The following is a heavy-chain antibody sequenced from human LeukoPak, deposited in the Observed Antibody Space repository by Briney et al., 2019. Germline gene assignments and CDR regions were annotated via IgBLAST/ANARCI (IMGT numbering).Heavy chain of an antibody. Sequence: SETLSLTCTVSGGSISSYYWSWIRQPPGKGLEWIGYIYYSGCTNYNPSLKSRVTISVDTSKNQFSLKLSSVTAADTAVYYCARLDRSAWFDPWGQGTLVTVSS. CDR2: IYYSGCT. J-gene: IGHJ5*02. V-gene: IGHV4-59*08. CDR3: ARLDRSAWFDP. CDR1: GGSISSYY.